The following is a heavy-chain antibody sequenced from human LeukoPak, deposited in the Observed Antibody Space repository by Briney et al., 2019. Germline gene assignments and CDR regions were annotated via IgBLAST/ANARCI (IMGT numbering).Heavy chain of an antibody. CDR1: GFTLSSYG. V-gene: IGHV3-30*18. J-gene: IGHJ5*02. Sequence: GGSLRLSCVASGFTLSSYGMHWVRQAPGKGLEWVAVISYDGSNKYYADSVKGRFTISRDNSKNTLYLQMNSLRAEDTAVYYCAKDDQHYGDYPGWFDPWGQGTLVTVSS. CDR3: AKDDQHYGDYPGWFDP. D-gene: IGHD4-17*01. CDR2: ISYDGSNK.